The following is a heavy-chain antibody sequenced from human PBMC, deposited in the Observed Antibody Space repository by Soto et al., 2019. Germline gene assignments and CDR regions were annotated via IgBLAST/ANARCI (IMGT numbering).Heavy chain of an antibody. J-gene: IGHJ6*03. V-gene: IGHV3-21*01. D-gene: IGHD6-6*01. CDR3: ARDSVRVAARRSTHYYYYYMDV. CDR2: ISSSSSYI. CDR1: GFTFSSYS. Sequence: SLRLSCAASGFTFSSYSMNWVRQAPGKGLEWVSSISSSSSYIYYADSVKGRFTISRDNAKNSLYLQMNSLRAEDTAVYYCARDSVRVAARRSTHYYYYYMDVWGKGTTVTVSS.